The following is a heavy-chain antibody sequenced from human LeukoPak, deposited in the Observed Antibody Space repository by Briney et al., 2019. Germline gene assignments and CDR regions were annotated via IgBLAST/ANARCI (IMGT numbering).Heavy chain of an antibody. CDR1: GFTFSSYG. CDR2: IWYDGSNK. D-gene: IGHD1-26*01. Sequence: GGSLRLSCAASGFTFSSYGMHWVRQAPGKGLEWVAVIWYDGSNKYYADSVKGRFTISRDNSKNTLYLQMNSLRAEDTAVYYCARDSSSWALNDAFDIWGQGTMVTVS. CDR3: ARDSSSWALNDAFDI. J-gene: IGHJ3*02. V-gene: IGHV3-33*01.